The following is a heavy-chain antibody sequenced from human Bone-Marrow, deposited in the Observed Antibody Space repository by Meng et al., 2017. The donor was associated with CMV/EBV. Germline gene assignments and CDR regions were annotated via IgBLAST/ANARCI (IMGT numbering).Heavy chain of an antibody. D-gene: IGHD2-2*01. CDR1: GYYISNGYY. J-gene: IGHJ6*02. Sequence: SETLSLTCSVSGYYISNGYYWGWIRQPPGKGLEWIGNIYYSGTTYYNPSLKSRVTMSVDTSKNQFSLQLSSVTAADTALYFCATVRAVCTSTSCSHFAIDVWGQGTAVPVSS. CDR3: ATVRAVCTSTSCSHFAIDV. V-gene: IGHV4-38-2*02. CDR2: IYYSGTT.